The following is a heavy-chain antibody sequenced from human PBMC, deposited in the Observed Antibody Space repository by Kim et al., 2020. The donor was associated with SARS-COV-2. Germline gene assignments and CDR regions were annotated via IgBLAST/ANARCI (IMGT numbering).Heavy chain of an antibody. J-gene: IGHJ4*02. V-gene: IGHV3-23*01. CDR2: ISWDGTRT. CDR3: AKGVTNSGFDY. D-gene: IGHD4-17*01. Sequence: LSLTCVASGFTFSTSPMGWVRQAPGEGLEWVSRISWDGTRTYYADSVKGRVTMSSDKSKNTVYLHMNSLRVEDTAVYYCAKGVTNSGFDYWGQGAQV. CDR1: GFTFSTSP.